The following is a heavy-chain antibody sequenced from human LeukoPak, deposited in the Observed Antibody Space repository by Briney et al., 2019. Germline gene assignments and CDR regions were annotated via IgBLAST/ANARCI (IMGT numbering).Heavy chain of an antibody. CDR2: IAYDGSHK. D-gene: IGHD6-25*01. CDR3: ARDGSGAAADYQYYYGMDV. J-gene: IGHJ6*02. V-gene: IGHV3-30-3*01. CDR1: GFTFSSSA. Sequence: GGSLRLSCAASGFTFSSSAFHWVRQAPGKGLEWVAVIAYDGSHKYSADSVKGRFTISRDNSKNTVYLQMNSLRTEDTAVYYCARDGSGAAADYQYYYGMDVWGQGTMVTVSS.